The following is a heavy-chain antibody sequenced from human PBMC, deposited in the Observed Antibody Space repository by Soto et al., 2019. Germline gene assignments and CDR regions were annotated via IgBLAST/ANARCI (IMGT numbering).Heavy chain of an antibody. J-gene: IGHJ4*02. Sequence: SVKVSCKASGGTFGSQGIAWVRQAPGQGLEWMGGFIAMLGTPTYAKKVQGRATISADESLTSSYLELRSLRSEDTGVYFCARGAMANFGYWGQGTVVTVSS. CDR2: FIAMLGTP. CDR3: ARGAMANFGY. V-gene: IGHV1-69*13. CDR1: GGTFGSQG. D-gene: IGHD5-18*01.